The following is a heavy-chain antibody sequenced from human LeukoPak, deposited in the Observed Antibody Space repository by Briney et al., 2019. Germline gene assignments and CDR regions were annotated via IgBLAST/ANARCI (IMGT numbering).Heavy chain of an antibody. CDR1: GFTFSSYW. D-gene: IGHD3-3*01. V-gene: IGHV3-7*01. CDR2: IKQDGSEK. J-gene: IGHJ6*02. Sequence: GGSLRLSCAASGFTFSSYWMSWVRQAPGKGLEWVATIKQDGSEKYYVDSVKGRFTISRDNAKNSLYLQMNSLRAEDTAVYYCARDPSGYYDFWSGYFHYYYGMDVWGQGTTVTVSS. CDR3: ARDPSGYYDFWSGYFHYYYGMDV.